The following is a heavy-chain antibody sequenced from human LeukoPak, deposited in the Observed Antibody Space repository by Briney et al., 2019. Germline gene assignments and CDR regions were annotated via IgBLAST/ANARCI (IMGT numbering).Heavy chain of an antibody. Sequence: GESLRISCTSSGYNFATYWIGWVRQMPGKGLEWMGIIYPGDSDTRYSPSFQGQVTFSADKSISTAYLQWSSLRASDTANYYCARVYSSSWYFDYWGQGTLVTVSS. D-gene: IGHD6-13*01. V-gene: IGHV5-51*01. CDR2: IYPGDSDT. CDR1: GYNFATYW. CDR3: ARVYSSSWYFDY. J-gene: IGHJ4*02.